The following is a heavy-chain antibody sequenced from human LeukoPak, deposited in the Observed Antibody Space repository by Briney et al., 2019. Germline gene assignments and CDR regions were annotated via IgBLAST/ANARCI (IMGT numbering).Heavy chain of an antibody. J-gene: IGHJ3*02. V-gene: IGHV4-59*11. D-gene: IGHD1-20*01. CDR2: IDNSGRT. CDR1: GGPISSHY. Sequence: SETLSLTCTVSGGPISSHYCSWIRQPPGKGLEWIGYIDNSGRTNYNPSLMSRVTISADTSKNQFSLNVTSVTAADTAVYYFSRYSLIGNNDFDIWGQGTMVTISS. CDR3: SRYSLIGNNDFDI.